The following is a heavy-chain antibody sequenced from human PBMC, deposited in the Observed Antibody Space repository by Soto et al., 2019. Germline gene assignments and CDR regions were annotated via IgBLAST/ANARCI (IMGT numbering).Heavy chain of an antibody. CDR3: ASGIQLWLRRINNGYSG. D-gene: IGHD5-18*01. V-gene: IGHV1-69*05. CDR1: GGTFSTYA. CDR2: IIPMFGTA. J-gene: IGHJ4*02. Sequence: QVQLVQSGAEVKKPESSVKVSCKAPGGTFSTYAISWVRQAPGQGLEWMGGIIPMFGTANYAQRFQDRVTXTPXESTNTVYMALSSLRSEDTAVYFCASGIQLWLRRINNGYSGWGQGTLVTVSS.